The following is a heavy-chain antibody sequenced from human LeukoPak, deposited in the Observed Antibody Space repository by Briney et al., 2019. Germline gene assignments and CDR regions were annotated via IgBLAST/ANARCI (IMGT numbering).Heavy chain of an antibody. CDR2: ISAYNGNT. Sequence: ASVKVSCKASGYTFTSYGISWVRQAPGQGLEWMGWISAYNGNTNYAQKLQGRVTMTTDTSTSTAYMELRSLRSDDTAVYYCARTGYCSSTSCYGTSGYWGQGTLVTVSS. J-gene: IGHJ4*02. CDR3: ARTGYCSSTSCYGTSGY. V-gene: IGHV1-18*01. D-gene: IGHD2-2*01. CDR1: GYTFTSYG.